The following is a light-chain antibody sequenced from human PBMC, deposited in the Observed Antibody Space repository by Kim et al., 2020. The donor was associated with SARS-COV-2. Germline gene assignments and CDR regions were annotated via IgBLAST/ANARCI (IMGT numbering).Light chain of an antibody. V-gene: IGLV3-25*03. CDR3: QSADSSGTYYV. J-gene: IGLJ1*01. CDR1: ALPKQY. Sequence: SYELTQPPSVSVSPGQTARITCSGDALPKQYAYWYQQKPGQAPVLVIYKDSERPSGIPERFPGSSSGTTVTLTISGVQAEDEADYYCQSADSSGTYYVFG. CDR2: KDS.